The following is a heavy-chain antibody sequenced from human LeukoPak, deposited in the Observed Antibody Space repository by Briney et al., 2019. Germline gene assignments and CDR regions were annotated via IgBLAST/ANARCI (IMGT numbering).Heavy chain of an antibody. CDR3: ARLGVGATRDAFDI. Sequence: GGSLRLSCAASGFTFDDYGMSWVRQAPGKGLEWVSGINWNGGSTGYADSVKGRFTISRDNAKNSLYLQMNSLRAEDTALYYCARLGVGATRDAFDIWGQGTMVTASS. CDR1: GFTFDDYG. J-gene: IGHJ3*02. CDR2: INWNGGST. D-gene: IGHD1-26*01. V-gene: IGHV3-20*04.